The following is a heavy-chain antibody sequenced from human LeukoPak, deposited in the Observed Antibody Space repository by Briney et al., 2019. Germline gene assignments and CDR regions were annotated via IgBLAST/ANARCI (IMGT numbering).Heavy chain of an antibody. V-gene: IGHV1-18*01. CDR2: ISAYSGNT. D-gene: IGHD6-13*01. CDR1: GYTLSAYG. Sequence: ASVKVSCKASGYTLSAYGISRVRQAPGQGLEWMGYISAYSGNTNYAQKLQGRVTMTTDTSTSTAYMELRSLRSDDTAVYYCARDSHIAGVAYYFDYWGQGTLVTASS. J-gene: IGHJ4*02. CDR3: ARDSHIAGVAYYFDY.